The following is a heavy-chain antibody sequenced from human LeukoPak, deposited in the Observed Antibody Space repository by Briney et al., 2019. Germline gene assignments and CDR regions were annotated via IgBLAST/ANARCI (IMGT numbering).Heavy chain of an antibody. CDR1: GFTFSGSW. J-gene: IGHJ4*02. Sequence: PGGSLRLSCAASGFTFSGSWMSWVRQAPGKGLEWVANINQDGSKKYYVDSVKGRFTISRDSAKNSLYLQMNSLRADDTAVYYCAREWADYTSSSLDSWGQGTLVTVSS. V-gene: IGHV3-7*05. CDR2: INQDGSKK. CDR3: AREWADYTSSSLDS. D-gene: IGHD6-13*01.